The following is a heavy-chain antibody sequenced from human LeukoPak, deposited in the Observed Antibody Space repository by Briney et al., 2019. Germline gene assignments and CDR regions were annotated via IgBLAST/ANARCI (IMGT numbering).Heavy chain of an antibody. V-gene: IGHV1-46*01. J-gene: IGHJ4*02. D-gene: IGHD3-10*01. Sequence: ASVKVSCKASGYTFTSYYMHWVRQAPGQGLEWMAIINPSGGSTTYAQKFQGRVIMTRDMSTSTVYMELSSLRSEDTAVYYCARGRGSGSYYKEIDYWGQGTLVTVSS. CDR2: INPSGGST. CDR1: GYTFTSYY. CDR3: ARGRGSGSYYKEIDY.